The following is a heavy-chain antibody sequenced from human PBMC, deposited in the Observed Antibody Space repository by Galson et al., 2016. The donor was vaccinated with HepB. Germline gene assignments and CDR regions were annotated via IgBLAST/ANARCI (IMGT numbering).Heavy chain of an antibody. CDR2: ISYDGSNI. V-gene: IGHV3-30*04. D-gene: IGHD5-24*01. CDR1: GFTFSNYA. CDR3: ARDGNAYNYRGFYFDS. J-gene: IGHJ4*02. Sequence: SLRLSCAASGFTFSNYAIHWVRQAPGKGPEWVAFISYDGSNIYYADSVQVRFTISRDTYKNTLYLQMNSLGGEDTAVDYCARDGNAYNYRGFYFDSWGQGTLVTVSS.